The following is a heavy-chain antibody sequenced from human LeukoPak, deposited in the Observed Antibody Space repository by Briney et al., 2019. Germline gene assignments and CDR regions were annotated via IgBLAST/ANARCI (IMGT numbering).Heavy chain of an antibody. CDR1: GYTFTGYY. J-gene: IGHJ3*02. Sequence: ASVKVSCKASGYTFTGYYMHWVRQASGQGLEWMGWINPNSGGTNYAQKFQGRVTMTRDTSISTAYMELSRLRSDDTAVYYCATITDYYDSSGGTFDIWGQGTMVTVSS. D-gene: IGHD3-22*01. CDR2: INPNSGGT. V-gene: IGHV1-2*02. CDR3: ATITDYYDSSGGTFDI.